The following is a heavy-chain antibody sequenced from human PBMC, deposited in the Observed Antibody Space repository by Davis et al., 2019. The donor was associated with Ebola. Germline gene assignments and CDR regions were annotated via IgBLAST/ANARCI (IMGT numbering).Heavy chain of an antibody. CDR1: GGSISSYY. Sequence: MPSETLSLTCTVSGGSISSYYWSWIRQPPGKGLEWIGYIYYSGSTNYNPSFKSRVTISVDTSKNQFSLKLSSVIAADTAVYYCARGQLNYDILTGYSGGRWFDPWGQGTLVTVSS. V-gene: IGHV4-59*01. D-gene: IGHD3-9*01. CDR2: IYYSGST. CDR3: ARGQLNYDILTGYSGGRWFDP. J-gene: IGHJ5*02.